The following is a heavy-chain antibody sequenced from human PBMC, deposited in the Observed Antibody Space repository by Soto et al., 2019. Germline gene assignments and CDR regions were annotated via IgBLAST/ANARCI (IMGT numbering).Heavy chain of an antibody. V-gene: IGHV3-23*01. D-gene: IGHD4-17*01. J-gene: IGHJ4*02. CDR1: GFTFSSYA. CDR2: TSGSGGGT. CDR3: AKGYMSTVTPIDS. Sequence: GGSLRLSCAASGFTFSSYAMSWVRQAPGKGLEWVSGTSGSGGGTDYADSVKGRFTISRDNSKNTPYLQMNSLRAEDTAVYYCAKGYMSTVTPIDSWGQGTLVTVSS.